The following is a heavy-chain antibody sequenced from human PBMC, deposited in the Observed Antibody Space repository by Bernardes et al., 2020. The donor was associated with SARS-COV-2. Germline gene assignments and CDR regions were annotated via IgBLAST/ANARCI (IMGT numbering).Heavy chain of an antibody. CDR1: GCSISSYY. J-gene: IGHJ3*02. CDR3: ARYFPFGCGTKMGSGGSCCTDAFDI. Sequence: SETLSLTCPVSGCSISSYYLSWIRQPPGKGLEWIGYIHYSGSTNYNPSLKSRITISVDTSKNQFSLKMSSVTAADTAVYYCARYFPFGCGTKMGSGGSCCTDAFDIWGQGTMVTVSS. D-gene: IGHD2-15*01. CDR2: IHYSGST. V-gene: IGHV4-59*01.